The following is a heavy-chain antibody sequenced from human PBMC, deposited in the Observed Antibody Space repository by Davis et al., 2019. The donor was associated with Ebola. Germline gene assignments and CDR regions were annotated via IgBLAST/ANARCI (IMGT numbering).Heavy chain of an antibody. CDR1: GGSISSYY. CDR2: IYYSGST. D-gene: IGHD2-2*01. J-gene: IGHJ6*02. Sequence: SETLSLTCTVPGGSISSYYWSWIRQPPGKGLEWIGYIYYSGSTNYNPSLKSRVTISVETSKNQFSLKLSSVTAADTAVYYFARGGIVVVPAAIIDYYYYYGMDVWGQGTTVTVSS. CDR3: ARGGIVVVPAAIIDYYYYYGMDV. V-gene: IGHV4-59*01.